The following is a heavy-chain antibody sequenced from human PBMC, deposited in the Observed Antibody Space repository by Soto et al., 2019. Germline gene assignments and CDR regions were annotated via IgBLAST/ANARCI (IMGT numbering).Heavy chain of an antibody. CDR1: GYSFTSYW. J-gene: IGHJ4*02. D-gene: IGHD3-9*01. V-gene: IGHV5-10-1*01. CDR2: IDPSDSYT. Sequence: PGESLKISCKGSGYSFTSYWISWVRQMPGKGLEWMGRIDPSDSYTNYSPSFQGHVTISADKSISTAYLQWSSLKASDTAMYYCARLPGFGILTGTEIYFDYWGQGTLVTVSS. CDR3: ARLPGFGILTGTEIYFDY.